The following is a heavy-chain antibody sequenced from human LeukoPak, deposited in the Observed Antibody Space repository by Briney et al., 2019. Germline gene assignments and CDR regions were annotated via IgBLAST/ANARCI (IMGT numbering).Heavy chain of an antibody. J-gene: IGHJ3*01. Sequence: QTLSLTCTFSGFSFGSSGMRVSWIRQSPGKALEWLARIDWDGDKFYSTSLKTRLTISKDTSKIRAVLTMTHMDPMDTATYYCARSEVVTPRAFDVWGQGTIVTVSS. D-gene: IGHD4-23*01. CDR1: GFSFGSSGMR. V-gene: IGHV2-70*04. CDR2: IDWDGDK. CDR3: ARSEVVTPRAFDV.